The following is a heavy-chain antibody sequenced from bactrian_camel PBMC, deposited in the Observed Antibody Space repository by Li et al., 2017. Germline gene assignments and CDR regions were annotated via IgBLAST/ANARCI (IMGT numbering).Heavy chain of an antibody. CDR1: LFIYSSYC. J-gene: IGHJ4*01. D-gene: IGHD3*01. CDR3: AAEGCGSGAPWHVAQAYNH. Sequence: HVQLVESGGGSVQAGGSLRLSCPASLFIYSSYCMGWFRQFPGKEREVVASIDTGDGTASYHDSVKGRFTVSLDKAEQTLYLQMNDLKPEDTAMYYCAAEGCGSGAPWHVAQAYNHRGRGTQVTVS. V-gene: IGHV3S1*01. CDR2: IDTGDGTA.